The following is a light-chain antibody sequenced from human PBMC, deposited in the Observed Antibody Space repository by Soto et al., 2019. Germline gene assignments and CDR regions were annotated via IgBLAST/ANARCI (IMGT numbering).Light chain of an antibody. J-gene: IGLJ3*02. CDR1: RSNIGSNY. Sequence: QSVLTQPPSASGTPGQRVTISCSGSRSNIGSNYVSWYQHLPGTAPKLLINRDNQRPSGVPDRFSGSRSGTSASLAISGLRSEDEADYFCATWDDSLSGRVFGGGTKLTVL. CDR3: ATWDDSLSGRV. V-gene: IGLV1-47*01. CDR2: RDN.